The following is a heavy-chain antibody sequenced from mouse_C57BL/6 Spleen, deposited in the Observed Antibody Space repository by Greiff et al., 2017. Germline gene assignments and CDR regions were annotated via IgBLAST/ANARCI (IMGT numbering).Heavy chain of an antibody. CDR2: IHPNSGST. V-gene: IGHV1-64*01. CDR3: ARGGKEEDYLDE. Sequence: QVQLKQPGAELVKPGASVKLSCKASGYTFTSYWMHWVKQRPGQGLEWIGMIHPNSGSTNSNEKFKSKATLTGDKSSSTAYMKLSSLTSEDSAVYDGARGGKEEDYLDEGGQGTTLKVSS. J-gene: IGHJ2*01. CDR1: GYTFTSYW.